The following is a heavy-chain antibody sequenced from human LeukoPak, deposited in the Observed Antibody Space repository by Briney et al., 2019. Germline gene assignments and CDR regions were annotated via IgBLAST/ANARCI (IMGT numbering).Heavy chain of an antibody. CDR1: GFTFSSYA. CDR3: ATDVEMATIVFY. CDR2: ISGSGGST. Sequence: GGSLRLSCAASGFTFSSYAMSWVRQAPGKGLEWVSAISGSGGSTYYADSVKGRFTISRDNSKNTLYLQMNSLRAEDTAVYYCATDVEMATIVFYWGQGTLVTVSS. V-gene: IGHV3-23*01. D-gene: IGHD5-24*01. J-gene: IGHJ4*02.